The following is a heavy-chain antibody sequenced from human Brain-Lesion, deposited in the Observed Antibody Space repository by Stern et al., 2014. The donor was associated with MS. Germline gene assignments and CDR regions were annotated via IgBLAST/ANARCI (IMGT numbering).Heavy chain of an antibody. D-gene: IGHD3-3*02. CDR3: ARNPALWYFDL. V-gene: IGHV4-31*03. CDR1: GGSVSSGGYF. CDR2: VYYSGSI. J-gene: IGHJ2*01. Sequence: QVQLQQWGPGLVKPLQTLSLTCTVSGGSVSSGGYFWNWIRPHPGKGLEWIGHVYYSGSIAYNPSLKSRVTISVDTSKNQFSLRLRSVTAADTAVYYCARNPALWYFDLWGRGTLAAVSS.